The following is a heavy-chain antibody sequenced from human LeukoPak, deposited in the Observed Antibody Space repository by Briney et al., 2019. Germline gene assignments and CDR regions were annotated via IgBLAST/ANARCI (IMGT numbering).Heavy chain of an antibody. CDR2: INPNSGGT. D-gene: IGHD4-17*01. CDR3: ARGAPGENGDSYFDY. CDR1: GYTFTGYY. V-gene: IGHV1-2*02. Sequence: ASVKVSCKASGYTFTGYYMHWVRQAPGQGLEWMGWINPNSGGTNYAQKFQGRVTMTRDTSISTAYMELSSLRSEDTAVYYCARGAPGENGDSYFDYWGQGTLVTVSS. J-gene: IGHJ4*02.